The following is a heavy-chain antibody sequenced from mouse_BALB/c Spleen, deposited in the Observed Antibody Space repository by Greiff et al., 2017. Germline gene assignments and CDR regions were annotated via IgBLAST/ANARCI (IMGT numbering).Heavy chain of an antibody. V-gene: IGHV5-6-3*01. CDR3: ARDQGNYCDY. D-gene: IGHD3-2*02. CDR2: INSNGGST. J-gene: IGHJ2*01. CDR1: GFTFSSYG. Sequence: EVQRVESGGGLVQPGGSLKLSCAASGFTFSSYGMSWVRQTPDKRLELVATINSNGGSTYYPDSVKGRFTISRDNAKNTLYLQMSSLKSEDTAMYYCARDQGNYCDYWGQGTTLTVSS.